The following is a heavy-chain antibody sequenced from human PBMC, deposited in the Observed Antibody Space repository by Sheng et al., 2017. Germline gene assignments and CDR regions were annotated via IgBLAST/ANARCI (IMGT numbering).Heavy chain of an antibody. Sequence: QVQVVESGGGVVQPGRSLRLSCAASGFTFSSYAMHWVRQAPGKGLEWVASISYDGTYKYYADSVKGRFSISRDNSKNTLYVQMNSLREEDTAAYYCARAAQHSPDNTGYYYRYFDYWGQGTLVTVSS. CDR1: GFTFSSYA. J-gene: IGHJ4*02. CDR2: ISYDGTYK. V-gene: IGHV3-30*04. CDR3: ARAAQHSPDNTGYYYRYFDY. D-gene: IGHD3-22*01.